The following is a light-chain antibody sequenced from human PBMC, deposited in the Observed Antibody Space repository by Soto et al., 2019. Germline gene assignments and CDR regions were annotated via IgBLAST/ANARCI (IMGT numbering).Light chain of an antibody. V-gene: IGKV3-15*01. Sequence: EIVMTQYPATLSMSPGERATLSCRAIQSISSNLAWYQQKPGQAPRLLIYGASTRANGIPARFSGSGSGTDFTLTISSMHSEDFATYYCKQYKNWPPHYTFGQGTKLENK. CDR1: QSISSN. CDR2: GAS. CDR3: KQYKNWPPHYT. J-gene: IGKJ2*01.